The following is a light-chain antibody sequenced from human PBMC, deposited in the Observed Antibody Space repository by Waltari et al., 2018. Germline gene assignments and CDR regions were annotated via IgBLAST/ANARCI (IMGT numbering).Light chain of an antibody. CDR1: QTLPYSDGNTY. CDR3: MAITHWPPSRT. CDR2: KFS. Sequence: DVVMTQSPLSLPVTLSPRASITCSSTQTLPYSDGNTYLNWFHQRPGKSPRGLIYKFSNRDSGVPDRFSGSGSGTDFTLTISRVEAEDVGTYFCMAITHWPPSRTFGGGTKVEIK. V-gene: IGKV2-30*01. J-gene: IGKJ4*01.